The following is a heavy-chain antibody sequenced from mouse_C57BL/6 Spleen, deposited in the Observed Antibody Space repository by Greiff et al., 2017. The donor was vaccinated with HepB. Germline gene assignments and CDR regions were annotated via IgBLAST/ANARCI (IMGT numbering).Heavy chain of an antibody. D-gene: IGHD1-1*01. J-gene: IGHJ2*01. CDR2: ISYDGSN. V-gene: IGHV3-6*01. CDR3: AGRGYVDY. CDR1: GYSITSGYY. Sequence: EVKLVESGPGLVKPSQSLSLTCSVTGYSITSGYYWNWIRQFPGNKLEWMGYISYDGSNNYNPSLKNRISITRDTSKNQFCLKLNSVTTEDTATYYCAGRGYVDYWGQGTTLTVSS.